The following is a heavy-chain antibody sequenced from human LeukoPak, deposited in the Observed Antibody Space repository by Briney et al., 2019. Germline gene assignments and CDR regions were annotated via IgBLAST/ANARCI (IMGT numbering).Heavy chain of an antibody. V-gene: IGHV3-20*01. J-gene: IGHJ5*02. CDR2: INWNGGST. CDR3: ARARGAAAGYNLFDP. Sequence: GSLRLSCAASGFTFDDYGMSWVRQAPGKGLEWVSGINWNGGSTGYADSVKGRFTISRDNAKNSLYLQMNSLRAEDTALYHCARARGAAAGYNLFDPWGQGTLVTVSS. D-gene: IGHD6-13*01. CDR1: GFTFDDYG.